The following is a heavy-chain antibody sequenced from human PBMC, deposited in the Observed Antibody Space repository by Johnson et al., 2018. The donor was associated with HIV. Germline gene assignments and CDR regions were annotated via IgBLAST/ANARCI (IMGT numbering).Heavy chain of an antibody. D-gene: IGHD1-26*01. Sequence: VQLVESGGGVVQPGGSLRLSCAASGFIVRSNYMNWVRQAPGKGLEWVSVIYSGGDTYYSDSVMGRFTISRDNSKNTLYLQMNSLRAEDTAVYYCAKDGRVGATLMSTGDDAFDIWGQGTMVTVSS. CDR2: IYSGGDT. CDR1: GFIVRSNY. J-gene: IGHJ3*02. CDR3: AKDGRVGATLMSTGDDAFDI. V-gene: IGHV3-66*01.